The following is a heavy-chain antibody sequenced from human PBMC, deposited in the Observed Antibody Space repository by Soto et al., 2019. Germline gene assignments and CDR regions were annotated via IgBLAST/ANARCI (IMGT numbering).Heavy chain of an antibody. CDR2: ISSSSSYI. J-gene: IGHJ3*02. CDR3: ARNSDHDAFDI. CDR1: GFTVSSYS. D-gene: IGHD6-13*01. V-gene: IGHV3-21*01. Sequence: GGSLRLSCAASGFTVSSYSMNWVRQAPGKGLEWVSSISSSSSYIYYADSVKGRFTISRDNAKNSLYLQMNSLRAEDTAVYYCARNSDHDAFDIWGQGTMVTVSS.